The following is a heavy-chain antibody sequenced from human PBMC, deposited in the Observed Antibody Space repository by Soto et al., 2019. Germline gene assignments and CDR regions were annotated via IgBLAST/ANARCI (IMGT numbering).Heavy chain of an antibody. CDR2: IWYDGSNK. Sequence: QVQLVESGGGVVQPGRSLRLSCAASGFTFSSYGMHWVRQAPGKGLEWVAGIWYDGSNKYYADSVKGRFTISRDNSKNTLYPQMNSLRAEDTAVYYRARDLDSSSPPLDWGQGTLVTVSS. CDR1: GFTFSSYG. J-gene: IGHJ4*02. CDR3: ARDLDSSSPPLD. D-gene: IGHD6-6*01. V-gene: IGHV3-33*01.